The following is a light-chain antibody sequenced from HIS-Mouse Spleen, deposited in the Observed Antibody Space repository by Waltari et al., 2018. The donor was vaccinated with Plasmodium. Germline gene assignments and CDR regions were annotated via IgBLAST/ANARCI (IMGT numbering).Light chain of an antibody. CDR2: KAS. V-gene: IGKV1-5*03. J-gene: IGKJ4*01. CDR1: QSISSW. CDR3: QQYNSYLLT. Sequence: DIQMTQSPSTLSASVGDSVTIPCRASQSISSWLAWYQQKPGKAPKLLIYKASSLESGVPSRFSGSGSGTEFTLTISSLQPDDFATYYCQQYNSYLLTFGGGTKVEIK.